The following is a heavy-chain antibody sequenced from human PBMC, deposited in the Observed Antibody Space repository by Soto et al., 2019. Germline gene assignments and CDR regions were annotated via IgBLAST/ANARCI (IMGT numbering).Heavy chain of an antibody. J-gene: IGHJ4*02. CDR1: GYAFIVYY. CDR2: INPGTGDT. Sequence: ASVKVSCKASGYAFIVYYIHWVRQAPGQGLEWIGWINPGTGDTIYAQSFQGLVTMTRDTSISTVYMELSGLTSDDTAVYYCAKDTGRGGGSVFDYWGQGTLVTVYS. CDR3: AKDTGRGGGSVFDY. D-gene: IGHD2-15*01. V-gene: IGHV1-2*04.